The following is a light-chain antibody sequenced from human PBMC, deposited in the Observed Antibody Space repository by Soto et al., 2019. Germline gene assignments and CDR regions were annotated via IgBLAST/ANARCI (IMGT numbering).Light chain of an antibody. CDR3: QQYNNWPPYT. CDR1: QSVSSN. V-gene: IGKV3-15*01. Sequence: EIVMTQSPATLSVSPGERATLSCRASQSVSSNLAWYQQKPGQAPRLLIYGASTRATGIPARFSGSGSGTEFTLTISSPQSEDFVVYYCQQYNNWPPYTFGQGTKLEIK. CDR2: GAS. J-gene: IGKJ2*01.